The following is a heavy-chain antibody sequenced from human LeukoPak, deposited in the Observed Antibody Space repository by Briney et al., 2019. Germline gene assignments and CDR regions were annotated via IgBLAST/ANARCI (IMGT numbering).Heavy chain of an antibody. D-gene: IGHD3-3*01. J-gene: IGHJ4*02. Sequence: SETLSLTCTVSGYSISSGYYWAWIRQPPGKGLEWIGSIYHSGSTYYNPSLKSRVTISVDTSKNQFSLKLSSVTAADTAVYYCARGYYDFWSGYSIDYWGQGTLVTVSS. CDR3: ARGYYDFWSGYSIDY. V-gene: IGHV4-38-2*02. CDR2: IYHSGST. CDR1: GYSISSGYY.